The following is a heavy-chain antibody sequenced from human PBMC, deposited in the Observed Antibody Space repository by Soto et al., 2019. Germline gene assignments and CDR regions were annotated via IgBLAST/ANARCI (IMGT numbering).Heavy chain of an antibody. CDR1: GYTFTSYD. CDR2: MNPNSGNT. D-gene: IGHD3-3*01. V-gene: IGHV1-8*01. CDR3: ARAWYYDFWSGYYTDFYYYYYMDV. J-gene: IGHJ6*03. Sequence: ASVKVSCKASGYTFTSYDINWVRQATGQGLEWMGWMNPNSGNTGYAQKFQGRVTMTRNTSISTAYMELSSLRSEDTAVYYCARAWYYDFWSGYYTDFYYYYYMDVWGKGTTVTVSS.